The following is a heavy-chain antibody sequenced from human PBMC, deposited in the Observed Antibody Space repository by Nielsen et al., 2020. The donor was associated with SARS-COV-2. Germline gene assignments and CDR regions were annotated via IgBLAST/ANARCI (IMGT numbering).Heavy chain of an antibody. D-gene: IGHD3-3*01. V-gene: IGHV1-24*01. Sequence: ASMKVSCKVSGGALTLFSMHWVRQAPGKGLEWMGEFDPQDGETTYAQNFQGRVTMTEDTSIDTAYLDLSGLTSDDTAIYYCATDSPIGVVIYALAHWGQGTPVTVSS. CDR2: FDPQDGET. CDR3: ATDSPIGVVIYALAH. CDR1: GGALTLFS. J-gene: IGHJ4*02.